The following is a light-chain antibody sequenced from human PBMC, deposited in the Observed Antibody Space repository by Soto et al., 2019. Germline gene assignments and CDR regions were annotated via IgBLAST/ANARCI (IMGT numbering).Light chain of an antibody. J-gene: IGKJ1*01. V-gene: IGKV1-5*03. CDR3: QQYYGHSPWP. Sequence: DIQMTQSPSTLSASVGDRVTITCRASQNIYSWLAWYQHKPGKAPNLLIYQASSLESGVPSRFSGSGSGTEFTLTISSLQADDFATYYCQQYYGHSPWPVGQGPKVELK. CDR1: QNIYSW. CDR2: QAS.